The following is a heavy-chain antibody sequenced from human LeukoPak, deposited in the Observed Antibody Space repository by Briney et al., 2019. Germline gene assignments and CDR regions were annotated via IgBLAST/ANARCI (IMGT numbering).Heavy chain of an antibody. CDR3: ARANYYYYYYMDV. CDR2: INADGSST. J-gene: IGHJ6*03. V-gene: IGHV3-74*01. CDR1: GFTFSSYW. Sequence: GSLRLSCAASGFTFSSYWMHWVRQAPGKGLVWVSSINADGSSTSYADSMKGRFTISRDNAKNTLYLQMNSLRAEDTAVYYCARANYYYYYYMDVWGKGTTVTVSS.